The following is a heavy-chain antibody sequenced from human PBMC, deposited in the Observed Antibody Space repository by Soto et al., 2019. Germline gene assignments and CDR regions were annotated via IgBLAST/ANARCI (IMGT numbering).Heavy chain of an antibody. CDR2: INHSGST. D-gene: IGHD2-2*02. Sequence: SETLSLTCAVYGGSFSGYYWSWIRQPPGKGLEWIGEINHSGSTNYNPSLKSRVTISVDTSKNQFSLKLSSVTAADTAVYYCARHEYQLLYTYYYYYGMDVWGQGTTVTVS. CDR3: ARHEYQLLYTYYYYYGMDV. V-gene: IGHV4-34*01. CDR1: GGSFSGYY. J-gene: IGHJ6*02.